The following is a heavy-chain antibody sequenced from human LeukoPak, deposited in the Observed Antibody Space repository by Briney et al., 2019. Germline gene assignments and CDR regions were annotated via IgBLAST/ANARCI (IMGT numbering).Heavy chain of an antibody. J-gene: IGHJ5*02. CDR3: ARASSSWYAGLVDP. D-gene: IGHD6-13*01. V-gene: IGHV3-23*01. CDR2: ISGSGGST. CDR1: GFTFSSYA. Sequence: PGGSLRLSCAASGFTFSSYAMSWVRQAPGKGLEWVSAISGSGGSTYYADSVKGRFTISRDNSKNTLYLQMNSLRAEDTAVYYCARASSSWYAGLVDPWGQGTLATVSS.